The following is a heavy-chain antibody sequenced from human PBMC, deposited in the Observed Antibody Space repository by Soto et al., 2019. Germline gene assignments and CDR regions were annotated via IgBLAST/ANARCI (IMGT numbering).Heavy chain of an antibody. CDR2: ISSSSSYI. J-gene: IGHJ4*02. V-gene: IGHV3-21*01. Sequence: GGSLRLSCAASGFTFSSYSMNWVRQAPGKGLEWVSSISSSSSYIYYADSVKGRFTISRDNAKNSLYLQMNSLRAEDTAVYYCARSLESSSWYGFAPFDYWGQGTLVTVSS. CDR3: ARSLESSSWYGFAPFDY. CDR1: GFTFSSYS. D-gene: IGHD6-13*01.